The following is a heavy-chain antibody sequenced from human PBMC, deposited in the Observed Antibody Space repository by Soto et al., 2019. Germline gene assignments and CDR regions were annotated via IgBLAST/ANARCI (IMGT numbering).Heavy chain of an antibody. CDR1: GFTFSGYA. J-gene: IGHJ5*02. CDR3: AKGHGNSGWYDWFDP. Sequence: GGSLRLSCAASGFTFSGYAMHWVRQAPGKGLEHVSGINSKGGSTHYADSVKGRFTISRDNSNNALYLQMGSLRPEDMAIYYCAKGHGNSGWYDWFDPWGQGTLVTVSS. V-gene: IGHV3-64*02. D-gene: IGHD6-19*01. CDR2: INSKGGST.